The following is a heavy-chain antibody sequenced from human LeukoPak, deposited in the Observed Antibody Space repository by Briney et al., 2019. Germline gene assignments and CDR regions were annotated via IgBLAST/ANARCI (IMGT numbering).Heavy chain of an antibody. V-gene: IGHV1-18*01. J-gene: IGHJ3*02. Sequence: GASVKVSCKTSGYIFTNYGISWVRQAPGQGLEWMGWISSDNGNTNYAQKLQGRVTVTTDTSTNTAYLEPRSLRSDDTAVYYCARDYLTTGTTAFYIRGQGTVVTVSS. CDR1: GYIFTNYG. D-gene: IGHD1-1*01. CDR2: ISSDNGNT. CDR3: ARDYLTTGTTAFYI.